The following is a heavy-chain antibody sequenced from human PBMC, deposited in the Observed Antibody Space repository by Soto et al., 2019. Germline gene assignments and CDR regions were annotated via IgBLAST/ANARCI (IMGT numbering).Heavy chain of an antibody. J-gene: IGHJ5*02. CDR3: ARDDIVVVVAASGRFDP. V-gene: IGHV4-59*01. Sequence: SETLSLTCTVSGGSISSYYWSWIRQPPGKGLEWIGYIYYSGSTNYNPSLKSRVTISVDTSKNQFSLKLSSVTAADTAVYYCARDDIVVVVAASGRFDPWGQGTLVTVSS. CDR1: GGSISSYY. CDR2: IYYSGST. D-gene: IGHD2-15*01.